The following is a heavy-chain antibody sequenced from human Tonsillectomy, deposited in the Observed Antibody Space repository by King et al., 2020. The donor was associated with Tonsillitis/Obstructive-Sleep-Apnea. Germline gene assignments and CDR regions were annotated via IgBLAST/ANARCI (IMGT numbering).Heavy chain of an antibody. J-gene: IGHJ3*02. D-gene: IGHD6-19*01. CDR2: INWNGGST. CDR3: ARARSSGWGDDAFDI. CDR1: GFTFDDYG. V-gene: IGHV3-20*04. Sequence: VQLVESGGGVVRPGGSLRLSCAASGFTFDDYGMRWVRQAPGKGLEWFSGINWNGGSTGYADSVKGRFTISRDNAKNSLYLQMNSLRAEDTALYYCARARSSGWGDDAFDIWGQGTMVTVSS.